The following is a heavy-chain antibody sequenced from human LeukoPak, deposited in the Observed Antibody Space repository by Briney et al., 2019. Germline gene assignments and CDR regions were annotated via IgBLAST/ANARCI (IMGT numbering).Heavy chain of an antibody. CDR3: ARDQGLLWFGELLFPYYYYGMDV. Sequence: GASVKVSCKASGYTFTSYGIHWVRQAPGQGLVWMGWISAYNGNTNYAQKLQGRVTMTTDTSTSTAYMELRSLRSDDTAVYYCARDQGLLWFGELLFPYYYYGMDVWGQGTTVTVSS. V-gene: IGHV1-18*01. D-gene: IGHD3-10*01. CDR1: GYTFTSYG. J-gene: IGHJ6*02. CDR2: ISAYNGNT.